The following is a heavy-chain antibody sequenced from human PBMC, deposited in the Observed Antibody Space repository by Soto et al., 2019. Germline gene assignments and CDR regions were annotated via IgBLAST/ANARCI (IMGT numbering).Heavy chain of an antibody. J-gene: IGHJ4*02. V-gene: IGHV3-33*01. CDR3: ARGSRNLVDLDY. CDR2: IWYDGSNK. Sequence: QVQLVESGGGVIQRGRSLRLSCTASGFTFSSYGMHWVRQAPGKGLEWVAVIWYDGSNKYYADSVKGRFTISRDNSKNTLYLQMNSLRAEDTAVYYCARGSRNLVDLDYWGQGTLVTVSS. D-gene: IGHD2-15*01. CDR1: GFTFSSYG.